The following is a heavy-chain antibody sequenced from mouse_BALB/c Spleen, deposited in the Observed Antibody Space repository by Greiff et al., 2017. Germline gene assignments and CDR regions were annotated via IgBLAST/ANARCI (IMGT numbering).Heavy chain of an antibody. Sequence: QVQLQQPGAELVRPGASVKLSCKASGYTFTSYWINWVKQRPGQGLEWIGNIYPSDSYTNYNQKFKDKATLTVDKSSSTAYMQLSSPTSEDSAVYYGTRADYDGYYVGDYAMDYWGQGTSVTVSS. CDR1: GYTFTSYW. CDR3: TRADYDGYYVGDYAMDY. D-gene: IGHD2-3*01. CDR2: IYPSDSYT. V-gene: IGHV1-69*02. J-gene: IGHJ4*01.